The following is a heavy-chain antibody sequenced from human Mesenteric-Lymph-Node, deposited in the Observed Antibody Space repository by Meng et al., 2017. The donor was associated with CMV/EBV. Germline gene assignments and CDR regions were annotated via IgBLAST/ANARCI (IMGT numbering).Heavy chain of an antibody. CDR2: TYYRSESYN. CDR1: GDSNSSNNAA. V-gene: IGHV6-1*01. Sequence: VPLQQSVPGLGKSSQTLSVTCTNSGDSNSSNNAAWNWIRQSPSRGLEWLGRTYYRSESYNDYAVSVKSRISVNLDTSKNQLSLHLNFVTPEDTAVYYCAYFGDLPPLWWGQGTLVTVSS. J-gene: IGHJ4*02. CDR3: AYFGDLPPLW. D-gene: IGHD3-16*01.